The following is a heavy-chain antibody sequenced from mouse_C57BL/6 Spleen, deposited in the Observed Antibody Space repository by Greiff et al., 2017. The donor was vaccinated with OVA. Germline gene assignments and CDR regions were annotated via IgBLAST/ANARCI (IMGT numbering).Heavy chain of an antibody. J-gene: IGHJ3*01. CDR2: ISSGSSTI. CDR1: GFTFSDYG. V-gene: IGHV5-17*01. Sequence: EVKVVESGGGLVKPGGSLKLSCAASGFTFSDYGMHWVRQAPEKGLEWVAYISSGSSTIYYADTVKGRFTITRDNAKNTLFLQMTSLRSEDTAMYYCARPYDCDEAWFAYWGQGTLVTVSA. CDR3: ARPYDCDEAWFAY. D-gene: IGHD2-4*01.